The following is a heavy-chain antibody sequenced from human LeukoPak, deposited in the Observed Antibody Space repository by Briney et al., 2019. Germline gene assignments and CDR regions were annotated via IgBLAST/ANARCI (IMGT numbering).Heavy chain of an antibody. Sequence: PSQTLSLTCTVSGVSISSGSYYWSWIRQPAGKGLEWIGRVYTRGTTSYNPSLKSRVTISVDTSKNQFSLRLSSVTAADTAVYYCARLRTGRPNWFDPWGQGTLVTVSS. CDR3: ARLRTGRPNWFDP. J-gene: IGHJ5*02. D-gene: IGHD7-27*01. CDR2: VYTRGTT. V-gene: IGHV4-61*02. CDR1: GVSISSGSYY.